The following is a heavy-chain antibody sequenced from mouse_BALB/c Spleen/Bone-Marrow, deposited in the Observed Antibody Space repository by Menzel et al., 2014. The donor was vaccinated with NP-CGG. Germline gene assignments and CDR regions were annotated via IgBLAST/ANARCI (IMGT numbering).Heavy chain of an antibody. D-gene: IGHD2-1*01. J-gene: IGHJ4*01. V-gene: IGHV5-17*02. CDR1: GFTFSSFG. CDR3: ARSRGAYGNIRREYAMDY. Sequence: EVKLEESGGGLVQPGGSRKLSCAASGFTFSSFGMHWVRQAPEKGLEWVAYISSGSSTIYTADTVTGRFTISRDNPKNTLCQHMTSLRSEDTAMYYGARSRGAYGNIRREYAMDYWGQGTSVTVSS. CDR2: ISSGSSTI.